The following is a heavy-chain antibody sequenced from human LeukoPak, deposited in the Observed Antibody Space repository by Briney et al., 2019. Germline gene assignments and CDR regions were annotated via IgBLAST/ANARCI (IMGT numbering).Heavy chain of an antibody. CDR1: GGSISIYY. J-gene: IGHJ6*03. D-gene: IGHD3-10*01. Sequence: PSEALSLTCTVSGGSISIYYWNWIRQPAGKGLEWIGRIFTSGITNYNPSLKSRVTMSVDTSKNQFSLKLSSVTAADTAVYYCARESSGSYYNPLGYMDVWGKGTTVTVSS. CDR2: IFTSGIT. V-gene: IGHV4-4*07. CDR3: ARESSGSYYNPLGYMDV.